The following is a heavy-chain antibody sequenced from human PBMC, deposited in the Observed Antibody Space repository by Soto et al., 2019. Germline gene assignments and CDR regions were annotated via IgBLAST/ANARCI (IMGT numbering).Heavy chain of an antibody. J-gene: IGHJ4*02. CDR2: INHSGST. CDR3: ARRKDILRYFDWLPRGYFDY. CDR1: GGSFSGYY. Sequence: SETLSLTCAVYGGSFSGYYWSWIRQPPGKGLEWIGEINHSGSTNYNPSLKSRVTISVDTSKNQLSLKLSSVTAADTAVYYCARRKDILRYFDWLPRGYFDYWGQGTLVTVSS. D-gene: IGHD3-9*01. V-gene: IGHV4-34*01.